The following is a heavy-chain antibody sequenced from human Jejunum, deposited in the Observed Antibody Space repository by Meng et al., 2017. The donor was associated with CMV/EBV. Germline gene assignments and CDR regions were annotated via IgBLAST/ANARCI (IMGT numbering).Heavy chain of an antibody. Sequence: LPCAISGDSVSSDNAAWHWIRQSPSRGLEWLGRTYHRSQWYTDYAISVQSRITINADTSKNQFSLHLNSVSPEDTAVYYCARGWALDYWGQGTLVTVSS. D-gene: IGHD3-10*01. CDR1: GDSVSSDNAA. V-gene: IGHV6-1*01. CDR2: TYHRSQWYT. J-gene: IGHJ4*02. CDR3: ARGWALDY.